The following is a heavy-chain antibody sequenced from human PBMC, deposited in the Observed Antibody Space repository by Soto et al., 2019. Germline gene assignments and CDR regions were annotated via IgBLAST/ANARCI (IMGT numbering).Heavy chain of an antibody. Sequence: ASVKVSCKASGYTFSSYAMHWVRQAPGQRLEWMGWINAGYGNTKSSQKFQDRVTISRDTSASTAYMELTSLRSEDTAVYYCARDTGDGTFDFWGQGTLVPVPS. CDR3: ARDTGDGTFDF. V-gene: IGHV1-3*01. CDR2: INAGYGNT. J-gene: IGHJ4*02. CDR1: GYTFSSYA. D-gene: IGHD7-27*01.